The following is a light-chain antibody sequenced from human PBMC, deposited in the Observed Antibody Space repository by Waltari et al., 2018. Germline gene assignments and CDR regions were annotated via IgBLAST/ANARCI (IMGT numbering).Light chain of an antibody. CDR3: QQYGSSPIT. J-gene: IGKJ3*01. CDR2: GAS. CDR1: QSVNTNY. V-gene: IGKV3-20*01. Sequence: ENVLTQSPGTLSLSPGERATLSCRASQSVNTNYLAWYRQKPGQAPRLLIYGASNRATAIPDRFSGSGSETDFTLSISRLESEDFAVYYCQQYGSSPITFGPGTKVEIK.